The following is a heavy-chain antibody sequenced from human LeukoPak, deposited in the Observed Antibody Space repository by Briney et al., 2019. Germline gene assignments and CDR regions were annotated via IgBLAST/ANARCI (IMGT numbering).Heavy chain of an antibody. CDR3: ARDEGFGYCSSTSCYRGLGGAFDI. CDR1: GGSISSGGYY. Sequence: SETLSLTCTVSGGSISSGGYYWSWIRQHPGKGLEWIGYIYYSGSTYYNPSLKGQVTISVDTSKNQFSLKLSSVTAADTAVYYCARDEGFGYCSSTSCYRGLGGAFDIWGQGTMVTVSS. D-gene: IGHD2-2*02. V-gene: IGHV4-31*01. J-gene: IGHJ3*02. CDR2: IYYSGST.